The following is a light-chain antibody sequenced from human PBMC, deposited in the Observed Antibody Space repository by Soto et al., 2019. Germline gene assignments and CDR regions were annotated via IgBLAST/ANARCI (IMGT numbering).Light chain of an antibody. V-gene: IGKV3-20*01. J-gene: IGKJ4*01. CDR1: QSVSSSY. CDR2: GAS. Sequence: EMVLTQSPGTLSLSPGERATLSCRASQSVSSSYLAWYQQKPGQAPRLLIYGASSRATGIPDRFSGSGSGTDVTLTISRLEPEDFAVYYCQQYGSPLTFGGGTKVEIK. CDR3: QQYGSPLT.